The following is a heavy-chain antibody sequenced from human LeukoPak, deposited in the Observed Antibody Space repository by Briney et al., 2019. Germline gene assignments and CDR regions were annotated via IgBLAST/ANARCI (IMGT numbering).Heavy chain of an antibody. CDR3: AGVSGDIVVVPAAYYYYYGMDV. CDR1: GGTFSSYA. J-gene: IGHJ6*04. Sequence: GASVKVSCKASGGTFSSYAISWVRQAPGQGLEWMGGIIPIFGTANYAQKFQGRVTITADKSTSTAYMELSSLRSEHTAVYYCAGVSGDIVVVPAAYYYYYGMDVWGKRTTVTVSS. V-gene: IGHV1-69*06. CDR2: IIPIFGTA. D-gene: IGHD2-2*01.